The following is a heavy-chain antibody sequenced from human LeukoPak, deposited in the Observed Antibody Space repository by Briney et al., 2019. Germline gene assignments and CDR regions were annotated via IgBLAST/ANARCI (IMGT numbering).Heavy chain of an antibody. V-gene: IGHV4-4*07. J-gene: IGHJ4*02. Sequence: SEPLSLTCTVSGGSISGYYRNWIRQPAGKGLDWIGRLYATGSTNYNPSLKSRVTISVDTSKNQFSRTLNSVTAADTAVYYCVRPHAGKFDFWGQGTLVTVSS. CDR3: VRPHAGKFDF. CDR2: LYATGST. CDR1: GGSISGYY. D-gene: IGHD2-8*01.